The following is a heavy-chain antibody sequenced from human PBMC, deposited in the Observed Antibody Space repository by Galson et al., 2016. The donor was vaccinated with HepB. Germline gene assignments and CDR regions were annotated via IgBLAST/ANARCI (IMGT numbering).Heavy chain of an antibody. V-gene: IGHV3-11*01. D-gene: IGHD2/OR15-2a*01. CDR3: ARVQIRPHYYYDYYYGMDV. Sequence: SLRLSCAASGFTFSDYFMTWMRQAPGKGLEWVSYISIPGSTIHYADSVKGRFTISRDNAKNSLYLQMHSLRAEDTAVYYCARVQIRPHYYYDYYYGMDVWGQGTAVTVS. J-gene: IGHJ6*02. CDR1: GFTFSDYF. CDR2: ISIPGSTI.